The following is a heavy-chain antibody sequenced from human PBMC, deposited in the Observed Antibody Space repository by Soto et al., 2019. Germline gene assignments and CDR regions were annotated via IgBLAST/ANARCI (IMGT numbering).Heavy chain of an antibody. D-gene: IGHD6-13*01. Sequence: GASVKVSCKASGGTFSSYAISWVRQAPGQGLEWMGGIIPIFGTANYAQKFQGRVTITADESTSTAYMELSSLRSEDTAVYYCAIRKAAAGYYYYYYGMDVWGQGTTVTVSS. V-gene: IGHV1-69*13. CDR1: GGTFSSYA. CDR2: IIPIFGTA. J-gene: IGHJ6*02. CDR3: AIRKAAAGYYYYYYGMDV.